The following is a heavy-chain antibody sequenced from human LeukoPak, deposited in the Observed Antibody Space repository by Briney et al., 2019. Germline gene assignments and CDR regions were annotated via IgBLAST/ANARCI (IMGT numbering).Heavy chain of an antibody. D-gene: IGHD3-22*01. CDR1: GGSISSGDYY. J-gene: IGHJ4*02. V-gene: IGHV4-30-4*01. Sequence: SETLFLTCTVSGGSISSGDYYWSWIRQPPGKGLEWIGYIYYSGSTYYNPSLKSRVTISVDTSKNQFSLKLSSVTAADTAVYYCATETYYYDSSGYYSPGQIDYWGQGTLVTVSS. CDR3: ATETYYYDSSGYYSPGQIDY. CDR2: IYYSGST.